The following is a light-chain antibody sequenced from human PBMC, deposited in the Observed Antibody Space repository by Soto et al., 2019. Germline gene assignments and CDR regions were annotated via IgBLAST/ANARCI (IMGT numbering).Light chain of an antibody. V-gene: IGKV1-5*03. J-gene: IGKJ1*01. CDR1: QSITTW. Sequence: DIQMTQSPSTLSASVGDRVIITCRASQSITTWLAWYQQKPGKAPKLLIYKASTLESGVPSRFSGSGSGTEFTLTISSLQPDDFATYCCQQYDGNWWTFGRGTKVEIK. CDR3: QQYDGNWWT. CDR2: KAS.